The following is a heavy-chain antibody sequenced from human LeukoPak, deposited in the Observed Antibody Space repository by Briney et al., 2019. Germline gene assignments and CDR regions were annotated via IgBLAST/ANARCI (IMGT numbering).Heavy chain of an antibody. D-gene: IGHD3-9*01. CDR1: GYTFTSYY. J-gene: IGHJ4*02. CDR2: INPTGGST. CDR3: ARGAGDDWLSSYGY. V-gene: IGHV1-46*01. Sequence: ASVKVSCKASGYTFTSYYMHWVRQAPGQGLEWMGLINPTGGSTGYAQKFQGRVTMTRDMSTSTDYMELSSLRSEDTAIYYCARGAGDDWLSSYGYWGQGTLVTVSS.